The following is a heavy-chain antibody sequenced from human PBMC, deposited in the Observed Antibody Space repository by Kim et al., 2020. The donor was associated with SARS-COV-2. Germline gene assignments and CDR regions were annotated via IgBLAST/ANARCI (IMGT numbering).Heavy chain of an antibody. CDR2: ISGSGGST. Sequence: GGSLRLSCAASGFTFSSYAMSWVRQAPGKGLEWVSAISGSGGSTYYADSVKGRFTISRDNSKNTLYLQMNSLRAEDTAVYYCAKPSIIRSYYESYFPLSDYWGQGTLVTVSS. CDR3: AKPSIIRSYYESYFPLSDY. CDR1: GFTFSSYA. D-gene: IGHD1-26*01. V-gene: IGHV3-23*01. J-gene: IGHJ4*02.